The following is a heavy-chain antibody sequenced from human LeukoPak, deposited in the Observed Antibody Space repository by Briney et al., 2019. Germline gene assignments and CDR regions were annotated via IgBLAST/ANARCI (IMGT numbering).Heavy chain of an antibody. D-gene: IGHD1-26*01. CDR2: IRYDGSNK. Sequence: PGGSLRLSCAASGFTFSSYGMHWVRQAPGKGLEWVAFIRYDGSNKYYADSVKGRFTISRDNSKNTLYLQMNSLRAEDTAVYYCAKDRSIVGATALDYWGQGTLVTVSS. CDR3: AKDRSIVGATALDY. J-gene: IGHJ4*02. V-gene: IGHV3-30*02. CDR1: GFTFSSYG.